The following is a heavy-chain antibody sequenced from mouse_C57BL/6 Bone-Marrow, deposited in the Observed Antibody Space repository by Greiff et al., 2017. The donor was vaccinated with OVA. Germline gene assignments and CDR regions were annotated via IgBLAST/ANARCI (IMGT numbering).Heavy chain of an antibody. CDR1: GYTFTSYW. CDR2: IDPSDSYT. V-gene: IGHV1-69*01. CDR3: ARGGSYRPYAMDY. Sequence: QVQLQQPGAELVMPGASVKLSCKASGYTFTSYWMHWVKQRPGQGLEWIGEIDPSDSYTNYNQKFKGKSTLTVDKSSSTAYMQLSSLTSEDSAVYYCARGGSYRPYAMDYWGQGTSVTVSS. J-gene: IGHJ4*01. D-gene: IGHD1-1*02.